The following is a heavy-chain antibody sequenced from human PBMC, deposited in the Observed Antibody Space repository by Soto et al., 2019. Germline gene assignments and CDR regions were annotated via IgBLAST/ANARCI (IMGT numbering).Heavy chain of an antibody. CDR2: FDPEDGET. CDR1: GYTLTELS. CDR3: ATEGSTYYYGSGSYYRDY. D-gene: IGHD3-10*01. Sequence: GASVKVSCKVSGYTLTELSMHWVRQAPGKGLEWMGGFDPEDGETIYAQKFQGRVTMTEDTSTDTAYMELSSLRSEDTAVYYCATEGSTYYYGSGSYYRDYWGQGTLVTVSS. J-gene: IGHJ4*02. V-gene: IGHV1-24*01.